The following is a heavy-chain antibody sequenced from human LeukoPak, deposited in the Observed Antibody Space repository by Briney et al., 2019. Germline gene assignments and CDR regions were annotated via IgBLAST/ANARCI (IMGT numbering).Heavy chain of an antibody. V-gene: IGHV3-48*03. CDR1: GFTFSSYE. Sequence: PGGSLRLSCAASGFTFSSYEMNWVRQAPGKGLEWVSYISSSGSTIYYADSVKGRFTISRDNSKNTLYLQMNSLRAEDTAVYYCARDLSVRWPESMFDYWGQGTLVTVSS. D-gene: IGHD2-15*01. J-gene: IGHJ4*02. CDR2: ISSSGSTI. CDR3: ARDLSVRWPESMFDY.